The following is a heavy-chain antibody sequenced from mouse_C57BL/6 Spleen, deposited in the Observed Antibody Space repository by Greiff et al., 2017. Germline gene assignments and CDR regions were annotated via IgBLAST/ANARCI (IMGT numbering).Heavy chain of an antibody. CDR3: TYYYGSSPFDY. D-gene: IGHD1-1*01. Sequence: EVMLVESGGGLVQPGGSMKLSCVASGFTFSNYWMNWVRQSPEKGLEWVAQIRLKSDNYATHYAESVKGRFTISRDDSKSSVYLQMNHLRAEDTGIYYCTYYYGSSPFDYWGQGTTLTVSS. CDR2: IRLKSDNYAT. V-gene: IGHV6-3*01. CDR1: GFTFSNYW. J-gene: IGHJ2*01.